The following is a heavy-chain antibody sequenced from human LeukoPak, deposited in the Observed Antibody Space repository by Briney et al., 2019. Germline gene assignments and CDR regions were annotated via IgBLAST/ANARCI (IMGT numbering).Heavy chain of an antibody. D-gene: IGHD5-12*01. CDR2: INHSGST. V-gene: IGHV4-34*01. CDR3: AGELATISMPRRPYGMDV. CDR1: GGSFSGYY. J-gene: IGHJ6*02. Sequence: SETLSLTCAVYGGSFSGYYWSWIRQPPGKGLEWIGEINHSGSTNYNPPLKSRVTISVDTSKNQFSLKLSSVTAADTAVYYCAGELATISMPRRPYGMDVWGQGTTVTVSS.